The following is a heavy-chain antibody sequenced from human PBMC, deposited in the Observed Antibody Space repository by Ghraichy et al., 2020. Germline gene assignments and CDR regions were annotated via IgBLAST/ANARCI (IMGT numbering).Heavy chain of an antibody. CDR2: IRSKAYGGTT. CDR3: TRVAAAGTGNPFDY. D-gene: IGHD6-13*01. J-gene: IGHJ4*02. CDR1: GFTFGDYA. V-gene: IGHV3-49*03. Sequence: GGSLRLSCTASGFTFGDYAMSWFRQAPGKGLEWVGFIRSKAYGGTTEYAASVKGRFTISRDDSKSIAYLQMNSLKTEDTAVYYCTRVAAAGTGNPFDYWGQGTLVTVSS.